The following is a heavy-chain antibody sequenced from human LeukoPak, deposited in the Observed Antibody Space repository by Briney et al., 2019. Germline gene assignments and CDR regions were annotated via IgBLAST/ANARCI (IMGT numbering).Heavy chain of an antibody. J-gene: IGHJ4*02. Sequence: GGSQRLSCAASGFSVSDFFMSWVRLAPGKGLEWVSVIYSGGDTFHAESVKGRFTLSRDNSKNILYLQMNSLRAEDAAVYYCTRDPDGWGQGTLVTVSS. CDR1: GFSVSDFF. V-gene: IGHV3-66*01. CDR3: TRDPDG. CDR2: IYSGGDT.